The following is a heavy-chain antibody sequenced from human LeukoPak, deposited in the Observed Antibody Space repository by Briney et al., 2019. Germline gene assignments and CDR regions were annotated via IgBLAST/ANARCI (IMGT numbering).Heavy chain of an antibody. V-gene: IGHV3-48*01. CDR1: GFTFSSYS. Sequence: GGSLRLSCAASGFTFSSYSMNWVRQAPGKGLEWVSYISSSSSTIYYADSVKGRFTISRDNAKNSLYLQMNGLRAEDTAVYYCARDQRYYDSSGYDSWGQGTLVTVSS. CDR2: ISSSSSTI. J-gene: IGHJ4*02. D-gene: IGHD3-22*01. CDR3: ARDQRYYDSSGYDS.